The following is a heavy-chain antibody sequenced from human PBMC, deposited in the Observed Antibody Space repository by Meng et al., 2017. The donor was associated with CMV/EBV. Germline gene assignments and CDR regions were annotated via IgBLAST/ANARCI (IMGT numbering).Heavy chain of an antibody. V-gene: IGHV1-18*01. CDR1: GYTFTSYG. Sequence: ASVKVSCKASGYTFTSYGISWVRQAPGQGLEWMGCISAYNGNTNYAQKLQGRATLTTDTSTSTAYMELRSLRSDDTAVYYCAREQATRFLEWFPPYYYYGMDVWGQGTTVTSP. CDR2: ISAYNGNT. D-gene: IGHD3-3*01. J-gene: IGHJ6*02. CDR3: AREQATRFLEWFPPYYYYGMDV.